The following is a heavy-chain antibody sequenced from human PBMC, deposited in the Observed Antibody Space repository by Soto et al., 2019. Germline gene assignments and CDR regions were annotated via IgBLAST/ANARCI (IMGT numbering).Heavy chain of an antibody. V-gene: IGHV4-30-2*01. CDR1: GGSISSGGYS. CDR3: ARGRGRRTADY. J-gene: IGHJ4*02. Sequence: PSETLSLTCAVSGGSISSGGYSWSWVRQPPGKGLEWIGYIYHSGSTYYNPSLKSRVTISVDRSKNQFSLKLSSVTAADTAVYYCARGRGRRTADYWGQGTLVTVSS. CDR2: IYHSGST. D-gene: IGHD1-26*01.